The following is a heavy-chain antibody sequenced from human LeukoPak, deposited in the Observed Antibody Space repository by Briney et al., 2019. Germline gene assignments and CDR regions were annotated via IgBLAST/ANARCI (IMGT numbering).Heavy chain of an antibody. J-gene: IGHJ4*02. Sequence: SETLSLTCAAYGGSFSGYYWSWIRQPPGKGLEWIGEINHSGSTNYNPSLKSRVTISVDTSKNQFSLKLSSVTAADTAVYYCARGLNYDFWSGYYSSPPGYWGQGTLVTVSS. CDR1: GGSFSGYY. V-gene: IGHV4-34*01. CDR3: ARGLNYDFWSGYYSSPPGY. CDR2: INHSGST. D-gene: IGHD3-3*01.